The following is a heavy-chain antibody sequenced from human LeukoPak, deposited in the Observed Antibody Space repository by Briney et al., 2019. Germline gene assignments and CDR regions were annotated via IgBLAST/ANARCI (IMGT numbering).Heavy chain of an antibody. CDR1: GFTFDDYA. CDR2: ISWNSGSI. D-gene: IGHD3-10*01. Sequence: QPGGSLRLSCAASGFTFDDYAMHWVRQAPGKGLEWVSGISWNSGSIGYADSVKGRFTISRDNAKNSLYLQMNSLRAEDTALYYCAKDILTMVRGYFDLWGRGTLVTVSS. CDR3: AKDILTMVRGYFDL. J-gene: IGHJ2*01. V-gene: IGHV3-9*01.